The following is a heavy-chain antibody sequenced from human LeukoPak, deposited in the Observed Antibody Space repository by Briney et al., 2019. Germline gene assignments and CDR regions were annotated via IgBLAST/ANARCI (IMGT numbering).Heavy chain of an antibody. V-gene: IGHV1-2*02. Sequence: ASVKVSCKASRYTFTSYYINWVRQAPGQGLEWMGWINPNSGGTNYSQKFQGRVTMTRDTSNSTAYMELSRLRSDDTAVYYWAKDMPGSASGLDYWGQGTLVTVSS. CDR1: RYTFTSYY. D-gene: IGHD2-15*01. CDR2: INPNSGGT. J-gene: IGHJ4*02. CDR3: AKDMPGSASGLDY.